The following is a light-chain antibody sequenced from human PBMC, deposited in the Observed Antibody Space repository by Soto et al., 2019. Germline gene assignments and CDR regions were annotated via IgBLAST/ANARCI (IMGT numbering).Light chain of an antibody. CDR2: DVS. Sequence: EIVLTQSPGTLSLSPGEGATLSCRASQSVPKNYLGWYKQKTGQAPRLLIYDVSNRATDAPDRCSGSGSETDCTLTISGREPEDFAVYYCQQYATDPLTFGGGTKLEI. CDR1: QSVPKNY. J-gene: IGKJ4*01. V-gene: IGKV3-20*01. CDR3: QQYATDPLT.